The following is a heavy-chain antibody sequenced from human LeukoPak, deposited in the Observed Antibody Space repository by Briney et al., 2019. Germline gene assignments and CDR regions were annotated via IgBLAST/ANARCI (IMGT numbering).Heavy chain of an antibody. CDR3: AREKEGDRFDY. D-gene: IGHD2-21*02. CDR2: INHSGST. CDR1: GGSFSGYY. Sequence: SETLSLTCAVYGGSFSGYYWSWIRQPPGKGLEWIGEINHSGSTNYNPSLKSRVTISVDTSKNQFSLKLSSVTAADTAVYYCAREKEGDRFDYWGQGTLVTVSS. V-gene: IGHV4-34*01. J-gene: IGHJ4*02.